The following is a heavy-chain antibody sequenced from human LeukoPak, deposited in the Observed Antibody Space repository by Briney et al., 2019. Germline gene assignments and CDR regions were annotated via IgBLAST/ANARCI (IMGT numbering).Heavy chain of an antibody. Sequence: GGSLRLSCAASGFTFSSYSMSWVRQAPGKGLECVSVIYSGGSTYYADSVKGRFTISRDNSKNTVYLQMSSLRAEDTAIYYCARTWNGAFDIWGQGTMVTVSS. CDR1: GFTFSSYS. CDR2: IYSGGST. V-gene: IGHV3-66*01. CDR3: ARTWNGAFDI. D-gene: IGHD1-1*01. J-gene: IGHJ3*02.